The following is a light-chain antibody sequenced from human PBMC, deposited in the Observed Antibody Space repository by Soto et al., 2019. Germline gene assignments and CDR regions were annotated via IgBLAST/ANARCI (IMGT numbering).Light chain of an antibody. V-gene: IGKV1-33*01. CDR1: QDINDF. CDR2: DAC. Sequence: DIQMTQSPSSLSASVGDRVTITCQASQDINDFVNWYQQKPGKAPKLLISDACNLETGVPSRFSGSGSGTHFTFTISILQPEDIVTYYCQQYDDLPPFTFGPGTTVDIK. J-gene: IGKJ3*01. CDR3: QQYDDLPPFT.